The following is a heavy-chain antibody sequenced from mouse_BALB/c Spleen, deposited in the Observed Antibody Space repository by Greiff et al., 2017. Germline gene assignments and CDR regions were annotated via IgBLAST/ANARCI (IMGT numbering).Heavy chain of an antibody. CDR3: AREESTVVGGFAY. Sequence: EVHLVESGGGLVKPGGSLKLSCAASGFTFSSYAMSWVRQTPEKRLEWVASISSGGSTYYPDSVKGRFTISRDNARNILYLQMSSLRSEDTAMYYCAREESTVVGGFAYWGQGTLVTVSA. D-gene: IGHD1-1*01. CDR1: GFTFSSYA. CDR2: ISSGGST. J-gene: IGHJ3*01. V-gene: IGHV5-6-5*01.